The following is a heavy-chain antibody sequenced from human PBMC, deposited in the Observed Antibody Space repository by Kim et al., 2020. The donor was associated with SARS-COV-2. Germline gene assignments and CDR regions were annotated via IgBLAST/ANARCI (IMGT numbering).Heavy chain of an antibody. CDR2: INHSGST. V-gene: IGHV4-34*01. CDR3: ARLTYYGSGSYQGGY. J-gene: IGHJ4*02. D-gene: IGHD3-10*01. CDR1: GGSFSGYY. Sequence: SETLSLTCAVYGGSFSGYYWSWIRQPPGKGLEWIGEINHSGSTNYNPSLKSRVTISVDTSKNQFSLKLSSVTAADTAVYYCARLTYYGSGSYQGGYWGQGTLVTVSS.